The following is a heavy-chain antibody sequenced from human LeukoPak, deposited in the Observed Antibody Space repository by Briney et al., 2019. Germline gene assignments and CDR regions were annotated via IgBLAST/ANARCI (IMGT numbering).Heavy chain of an antibody. CDR3: ARGKWLRCSTSCLDP. CDR1: GGSFSGYY. Sequence: SETLSLTCAVYGGSFSGYYWSWIRQPPGKGLEWIGEINHSGSTNYNPSPKSRVTISVDTSKNQFSLKLSSVTAADTAVYYCARGKWLRCSTSCLDPWGQGTLVTVSS. CDR2: INHSGST. J-gene: IGHJ5*02. V-gene: IGHV4-34*01. D-gene: IGHD2-2*01.